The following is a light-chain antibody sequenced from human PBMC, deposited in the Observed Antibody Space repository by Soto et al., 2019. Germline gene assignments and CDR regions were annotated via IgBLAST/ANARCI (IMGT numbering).Light chain of an antibody. CDR3: QQYSNWPPWT. J-gene: IGKJ1*01. CDR2: GAS. CDR1: QSVSRN. V-gene: IGKV3-15*01. Sequence: EIVMTQSPATLSVSPGERATLSCRASQSVSRNLAWSQQKPGQAPRLLIYGASTRATGIPGRFSGSGSGTDFTLTISSLQSEDFAVYYCQQYSNWPPWTFGQGTKVEIK.